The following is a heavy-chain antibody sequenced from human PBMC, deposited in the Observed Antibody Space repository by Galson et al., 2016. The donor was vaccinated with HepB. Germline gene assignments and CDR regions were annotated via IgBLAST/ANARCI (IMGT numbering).Heavy chain of an antibody. D-gene: IGHD3-3*01. Sequence: SETLSLTCAVSGVSVSRTKNFWGWLRQPPGGGLEWIGSISYSGLTNYNPSLQSRVTMSVDTSKNQISLKLTSLNVTDTAIYYCARRTLEVLGWFDTWGQGTRVIVSS. V-gene: IGHV4-39*01. CDR3: ARRTLEVLGWFDT. CDR2: ISYSGLT. J-gene: IGHJ5*02. CDR1: GVSVSRTKNF.